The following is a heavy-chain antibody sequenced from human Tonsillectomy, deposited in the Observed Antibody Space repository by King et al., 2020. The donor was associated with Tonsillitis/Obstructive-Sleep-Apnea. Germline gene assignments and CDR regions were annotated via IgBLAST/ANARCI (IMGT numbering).Heavy chain of an antibody. V-gene: IGHV3-21*01. CDR2: ISSSSSYI. Sequence: VQLVESGGGLVKPGGSLRLSCAASGFSFSSYSMNWVRQAPGKGLEWVSSISSSSSYIYYADSVKGRFTISRDNAKNSLYLQMNSLRAEDTAVYYCARDDEGYCSSTSWLDGYYYYYYMDGWGKGATVTVSS. CDR3: ARDDEGYCSSTSWLDGYYYYYYMDG. D-gene: IGHD2-2*01. CDR1: GFSFSSYS. J-gene: IGHJ6*03.